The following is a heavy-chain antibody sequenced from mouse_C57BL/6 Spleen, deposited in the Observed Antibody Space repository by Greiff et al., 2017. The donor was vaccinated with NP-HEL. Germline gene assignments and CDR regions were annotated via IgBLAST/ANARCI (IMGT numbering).Heavy chain of an antibody. J-gene: IGHJ2*01. CDR1: GYSITSGYG. CDR2: ISYSGST. Sequence: EVQLQQSGPGLVKPSQSLSLTCTVTGYSITSGYGWNWIRQFPGNKLEWMGYISYSGSTNYNPSLKSRLYITRDTSENQFFLQLKSVTTEDTATYYCARTARIKYWGEGTTLTVSS. CDR3: ARTARIKY. V-gene: IGHV3-2*02. D-gene: IGHD1-2*01.